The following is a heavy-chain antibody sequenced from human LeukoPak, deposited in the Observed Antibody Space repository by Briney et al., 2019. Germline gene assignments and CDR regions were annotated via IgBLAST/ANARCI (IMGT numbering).Heavy chain of an antibody. V-gene: IGHV3-23*01. Sequence: GGSLRLSCAASGFTFSSYAMSWVRQAPGKGLEWVSAISGSGGSTYYADSVKGRFTISRDNSKNSLYLQMNSLRAEDTAVYYCTTDPKLSGSYYGYFDYWGQGTLVTVSS. CDR3: TTDPKLSGSYYGYFDY. J-gene: IGHJ4*02. CDR2: ISGSGGST. D-gene: IGHD1-26*01. CDR1: GFTFSSYA.